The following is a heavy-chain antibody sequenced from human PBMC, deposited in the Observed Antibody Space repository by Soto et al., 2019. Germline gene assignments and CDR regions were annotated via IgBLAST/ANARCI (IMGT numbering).Heavy chain of an antibody. V-gene: IGHV1-46*02. CDR1: GYTFNTYY. D-gene: IGHD6-19*01. J-gene: IGHJ4*02. Sequence: ASVKVSCKPSGYTFNTYYLHWVRQAPGQALEWMGVIHPSGGGTTYAQKFLGRVTVTRGTSTSTVFMELSSLRSDDTAVYYCARDRGNNGWPLFDSWGQGILVTVSS. CDR2: IHPSGGGT. CDR3: ARDRGNNGWPLFDS.